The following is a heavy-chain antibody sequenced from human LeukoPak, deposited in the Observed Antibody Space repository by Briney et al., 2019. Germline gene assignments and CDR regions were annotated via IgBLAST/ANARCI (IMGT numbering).Heavy chain of an antibody. V-gene: IGHV4-39*01. CDR3: ARQTGSGLFILP. CDR2: IYYSGNT. J-gene: IGHJ4*02. D-gene: IGHD3/OR15-3a*01. Sequence: PSETLSLTCTVSGVSISSSNSCWGWIRQPPGKGPEWIGSIYYSGNTYYNASLKSQVSISIDTSKNQFSLKLTSVTAADTAVYYCARQTGSGLFILPGGQGTLVTVSS. CDR1: GVSISSSNSC.